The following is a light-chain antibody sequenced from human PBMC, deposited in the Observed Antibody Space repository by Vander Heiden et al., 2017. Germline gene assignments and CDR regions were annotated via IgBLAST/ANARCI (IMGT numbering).Light chain of an antibody. J-gene: IGKJ2*01. V-gene: IGKV3-15*01. CDR2: GAS. CDR3: QQYNNWPPYT. Sequence: IVMTQSPATLSVSPGERATLSCRASQGVSSNLAWYQQKPGQAPRLLIYGASTRATGIPARFSGSGSGTEFTLTISSLQSEDFAVYYCQQYNNWPPYTFGQGTKLEIK. CDR1: QGVSSN.